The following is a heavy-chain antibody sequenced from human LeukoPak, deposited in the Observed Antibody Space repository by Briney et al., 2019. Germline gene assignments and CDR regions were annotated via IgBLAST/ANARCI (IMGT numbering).Heavy chain of an antibody. Sequence: GGSLRLSCAASGFIFRNYWMYWVRQAPGKGLVWVSRINSDGTTTTYADSVKGRFTISRDNAKNTLYLQMSSLTAEDTAVYYCARVRGGYYSDFWGQGTLVTVSS. CDR2: INSDGTTT. CDR1: GFIFRNYW. CDR3: ARVRGGYYSDF. V-gene: IGHV3-74*01. D-gene: IGHD3-22*01. J-gene: IGHJ4*02.